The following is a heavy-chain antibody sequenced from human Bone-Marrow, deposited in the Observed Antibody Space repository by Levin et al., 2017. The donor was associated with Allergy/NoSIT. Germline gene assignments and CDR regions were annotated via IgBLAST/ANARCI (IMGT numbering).Heavy chain of an antibody. CDR3: ARHFASAFDL. J-gene: IGHJ3*01. V-gene: IGHV3-11*01. Sequence: TTGGSLRLSCAASGFSFSDSFMSWIRQAPGKGLEWVSYISYSSGAIYYADSVKGRFTISRDNAKNSLSLQMNSLRADDTAVYYCARHFASAFDLWGQGTVVTVSS. CDR2: ISYSSGAI. CDR1: GFSFSDSF.